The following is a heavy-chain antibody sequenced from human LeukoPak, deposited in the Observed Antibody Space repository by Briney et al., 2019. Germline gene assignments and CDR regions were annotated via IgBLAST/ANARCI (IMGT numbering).Heavy chain of an antibody. CDR1: GGTFSSYA. CDR2: IIPIFGTA. V-gene: IGHV1-69*13. Sequence: SVKVSCKASGGTFSSYAISWVRQAPGQGLEWMGGIIPIFGTANYAQKFQGRVTITADESTSTAYMELSSLRSEDTAVYYCARGAGMATIDYYFDYWGQGTLVTVSS. J-gene: IGHJ4*02. D-gene: IGHD5-24*01. CDR3: ARGAGMATIDYYFDY.